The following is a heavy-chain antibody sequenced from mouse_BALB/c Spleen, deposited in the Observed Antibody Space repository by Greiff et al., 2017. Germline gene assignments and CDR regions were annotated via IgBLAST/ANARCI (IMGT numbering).Heavy chain of an antibody. V-gene: IGHV5-9-4*01. J-gene: IGHJ3*01. D-gene: IGHD2-4*01. CDR3: ARYYDYAWFAY. Sequence: EVKLVESGGGLVKPGGSLKLSCAASGFTFSSYAMSWVRQSPEKRLEWVAEISSGGSYTYYPDTVTGRFTISRDNAKNTLYLEMSSLRSEETAMYYCARYYDYAWFAYWGQGTLVTVSA. CDR1: GFTFSSYA. CDR2: ISSGGSYT.